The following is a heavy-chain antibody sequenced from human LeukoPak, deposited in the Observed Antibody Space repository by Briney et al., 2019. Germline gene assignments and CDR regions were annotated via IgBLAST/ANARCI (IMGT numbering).Heavy chain of an antibody. J-gene: IGHJ6*02. CDR3: AKDQIGIAVAGYYYYYGMDV. CDR2: ISYDGSNK. CDR1: GFTFSSYG. Sequence: GGSLRLSCAASGFTFSSYGMHWVRQAPGKGLEWVAVISYDGSNKYYADSVKGRFTISRGNSKNTLYLQMNSLRAEDTAVYYCAKDQIGIAVAGYYYYYGMDVWGQGTTVTVSS. V-gene: IGHV3-30*18. D-gene: IGHD6-19*01.